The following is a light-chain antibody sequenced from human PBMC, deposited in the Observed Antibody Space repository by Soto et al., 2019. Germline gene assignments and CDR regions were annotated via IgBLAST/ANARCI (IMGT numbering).Light chain of an antibody. Sequence: QSVLTQPPSVSGAPGQRVTISCTGSSSNIAAGYDVHWYQQLPGTAPKLLIYGNSNRPSGVPDRFSGSKSGTSASLAITGLQAEDEADYYCQSYGSSLSGVVFGGGTKLTVL. CDR3: QSYGSSLSGVV. CDR1: SSNIAAGYD. V-gene: IGLV1-40*01. J-gene: IGLJ2*01. CDR2: GNS.